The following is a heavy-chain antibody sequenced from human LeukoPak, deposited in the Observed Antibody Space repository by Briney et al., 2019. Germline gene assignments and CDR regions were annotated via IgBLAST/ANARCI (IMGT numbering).Heavy chain of an antibody. CDR3: TTTYYDFWSGYYSRAAFDY. Sequence: GGSLRLSCAASGFTFSNAWMSWVCQAPGKGLEWVGRIKSKTDGGTTDYAAPVKGRFTISRDDSKNTLYLQMNSLKTEDTAVYYCTTTYYDFWSGYYSRAAFDYWGQGTLVTVSS. CDR1: GFTFSNAW. V-gene: IGHV3-15*01. CDR2: IKSKTDGGTT. J-gene: IGHJ4*02. D-gene: IGHD3-3*01.